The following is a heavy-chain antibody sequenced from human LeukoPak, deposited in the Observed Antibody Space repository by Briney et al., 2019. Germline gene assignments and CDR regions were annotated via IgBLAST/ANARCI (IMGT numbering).Heavy chain of an antibody. CDR1: GGSISLYY. CDR2: IFTSGIT. Sequence: PSETLSLTCTVSGGSISLYYWNWIRQPAGKGLEWIGRIFTSGITNYNPSLKSRVTMSVDTSKSQFSLALSSVTAADTAVYYCAREISGSYYNPLGYMDVWGKGTTVIVAS. J-gene: IGHJ6*03. D-gene: IGHD3-10*01. CDR3: AREISGSYYNPLGYMDV. V-gene: IGHV4-4*07.